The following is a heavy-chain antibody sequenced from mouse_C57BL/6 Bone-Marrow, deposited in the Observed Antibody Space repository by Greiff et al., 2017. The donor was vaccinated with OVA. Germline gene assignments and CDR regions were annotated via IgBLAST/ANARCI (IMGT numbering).Heavy chain of an antibody. J-gene: IGHJ2*01. CDR1: GYTFTSYG. CDR2: IYPGSGST. Sequence: QVHVKQPGAELVKPGASVKMSCKASGYTFTSYGITWVKQRPGQGLEWIGDIYPGSGSTNYNEKFKSKATLTGDTSSSTDDMQLSSRTSEDSAVYYCARGEDYYGSSYGDYWGQGTTLTVSS. D-gene: IGHD1-1*01. V-gene: IGHV1-55*01. CDR3: ARGEDYYGSSYGDY.